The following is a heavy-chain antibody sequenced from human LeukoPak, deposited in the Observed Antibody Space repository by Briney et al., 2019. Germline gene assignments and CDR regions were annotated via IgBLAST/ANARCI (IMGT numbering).Heavy chain of an antibody. V-gene: IGHV3-53*01. J-gene: IGHJ4*02. Sequence: PGGSLRLSGAGSGFTVSGNYMSWVRQAPGKGLEWVSLIYSGGTTYYADSVKGRFTISRDNSKNTLYLQMNSLRAEDTAVYYCARRAGGYSHPYDYWGQGILVTVSS. CDR3: ARRAGGYSHPYDY. CDR1: GFTVSGNY. D-gene: IGHD4-23*01. CDR2: IYSGGTT.